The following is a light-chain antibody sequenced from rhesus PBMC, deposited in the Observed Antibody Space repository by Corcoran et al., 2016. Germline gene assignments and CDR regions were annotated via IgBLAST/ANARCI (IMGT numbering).Light chain of an antibody. J-gene: IGLJ1*01. CDR3: CSYRSGSTYI. Sequence: QSALTQPPSVSKSLGQSVTISCTGTSSDIGGYNDVSWYQQHPGTAPRLLIYDVSKRPSGVSDRFSGSKSGNTASLNISGLQAEDEAAYYCCSYRSGSTYIFGAGTRLTVL. CDR2: DVS. CDR1: SSDIGGYND. V-gene: IGLV2S9*01.